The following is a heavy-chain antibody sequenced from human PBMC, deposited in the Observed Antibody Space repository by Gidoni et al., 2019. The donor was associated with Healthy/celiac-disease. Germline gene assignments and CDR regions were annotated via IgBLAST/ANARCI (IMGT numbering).Heavy chain of an antibody. CDR3: ARGKSRPYYYGMDV. CDR2: IYTSGSP. J-gene: IGHJ6*02. CDR1: GGSISSGSYY. V-gene: IGHV4-61*02. Sequence: QVQLQESGPGLVKPSQTLSLTCTVSGGSISSGSYYWSWIRQPAGKGLEWIGRIYTSGSPNYNPSLKSRVTISVDTSKNQFSLKLSSVTAADTAVYYCARGKSRPYYYGMDVWGQGTTVTVSS.